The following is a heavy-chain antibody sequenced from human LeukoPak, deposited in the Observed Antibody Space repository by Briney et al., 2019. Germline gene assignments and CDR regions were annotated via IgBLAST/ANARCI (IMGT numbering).Heavy chain of an antibody. D-gene: IGHD5-24*01. J-gene: IGHJ6*02. V-gene: IGHV3-43*02. CDR3: AKDILPLNYPRGMDV. CDR2: ISGDGGST. Sequence: PGGSLRLSCAASGLTFDDYAMHWVRQAPGKGLEWVSLISGDGGSTYYADSVKGRFTISRDNSKNSLYLQMNSLRTEDTALYYCAKDILPLNYPRGMDVWGQGTTVTVSS. CDR1: GLTFDDYA.